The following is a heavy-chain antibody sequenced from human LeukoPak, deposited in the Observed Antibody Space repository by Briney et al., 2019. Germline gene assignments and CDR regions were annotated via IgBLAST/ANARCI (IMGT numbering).Heavy chain of an antibody. D-gene: IGHD2-2*01. CDR2: ISSSSSTI. Sequence: PGGSLRLSCAASGFTFSSHVMNWVRQTPGKGLECVSYISSSSSTIYYADSVKGRFTISRDNAKNSLYLQMNSLRDEDTAVYYCARVRRDPSSMTVYYFDYWGQGTLVTVSS. V-gene: IGHV3-48*02. J-gene: IGHJ4*02. CDR1: GFTFSSHV. CDR3: ARVRRDPSSMTVYYFDY.